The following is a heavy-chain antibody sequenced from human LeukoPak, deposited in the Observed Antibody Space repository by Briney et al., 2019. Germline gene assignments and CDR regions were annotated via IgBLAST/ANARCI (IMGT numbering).Heavy chain of an antibody. CDR2: INSDGSWT. Sequence: SGGSLRLSCAASGNYWMHWVRQAPGKGLVWVSHINSDGSWTSYADSVKGRFTISKDNAKNSLYLQMNSLRAEDTAVYYCARNGDYGFYYYYGMDVWGQGTTVTVSS. V-gene: IGHV3-74*01. CDR1: GNYW. D-gene: IGHD4-17*01. CDR3: ARNGDYGFYYYYGMDV. J-gene: IGHJ6*02.